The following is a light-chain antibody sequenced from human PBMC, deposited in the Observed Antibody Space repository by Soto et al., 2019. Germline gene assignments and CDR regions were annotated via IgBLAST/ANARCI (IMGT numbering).Light chain of an antibody. CDR1: QSISNW. J-gene: IGKJ1*01. Sequence: DIQMTQSPSTLPASVGDRVTITCRASQSISNWLAWYQRKPGKAPNLLIFDASTLESGVPSRFSGSGSGTDFTLTISSLQPEDFATYYCQQSYSIPWTFGQGTKVDIK. CDR2: DAS. V-gene: IGKV1-5*01. CDR3: QQSYSIPWT.